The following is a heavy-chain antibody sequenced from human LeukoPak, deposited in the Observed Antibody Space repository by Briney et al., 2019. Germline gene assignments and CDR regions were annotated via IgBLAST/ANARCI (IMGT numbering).Heavy chain of an antibody. CDR2: IDGDGTTT. V-gene: IGHV3-74*03. J-gene: IGHJ4*02. CDR3: ARSQFDY. CDR1: GFAFSRYW. Sequence: GGSLRLSCATSGFAFSRYWMLWVRQAAGKGLEWVSRIDGDGTTTTYADSVKGRFTISRDNEKNILYLHMNSLRVEDTATYYCARSQFDYWGQGILVTVSS.